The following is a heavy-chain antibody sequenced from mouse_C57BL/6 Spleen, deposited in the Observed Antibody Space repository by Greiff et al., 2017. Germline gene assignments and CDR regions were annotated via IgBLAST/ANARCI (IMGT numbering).Heavy chain of an antibody. J-gene: IGHJ2*01. Sequence: QVQLQQPGAELVKPGASVKLSCKASGYTFTSYWMHWVKQRPGQGLEWIGMIHPNSGSTNYNEKFKSNATLTVDKSSSTAYMQLSSLTSEDSAVYYCARSYSNYDYFDYWGQGTTLTVSS. CDR1: GYTFTSYW. D-gene: IGHD2-5*01. CDR2: IHPNSGST. V-gene: IGHV1-64*01. CDR3: ARSYSNYDYFDY.